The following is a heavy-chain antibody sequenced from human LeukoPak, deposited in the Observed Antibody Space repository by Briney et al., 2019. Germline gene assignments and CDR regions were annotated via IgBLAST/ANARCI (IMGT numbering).Heavy chain of an antibody. CDR3: ASLSTYESFDF. Sequence: SETLSLTCTVSGGSISSYYWSWIRQPPGKGLEWIGNIYRSGTTYNNPSLKGRVTMSIDTSKNHFSLKLNSVTAADAAVYYCASLSTYESFDFWGQGTLVTASS. CDR2: IYRSGTT. J-gene: IGHJ4*02. V-gene: IGHV4-59*12. CDR1: GGSISSYY. D-gene: IGHD4-11*01.